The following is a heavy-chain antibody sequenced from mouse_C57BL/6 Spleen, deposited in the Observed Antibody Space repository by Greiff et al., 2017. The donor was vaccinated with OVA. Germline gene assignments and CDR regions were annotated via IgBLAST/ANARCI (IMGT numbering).Heavy chain of an antibody. V-gene: IGHV1-67*01. D-gene: IGHD1-1*01. Sequence: VQLQQSGPELVRPGVSVKISCKGSGYTFTDYAMHWVKQSPAKSLEWIGDISPYYGDTSYNQKFKDKATMTVDKSSSTAYMELARLTSEDSAVLYGSSPYYCDYWGKGTTLTVSS. CDR2: ISPYYGDT. J-gene: IGHJ2*01. CDR1: GYTFTDYA. CDR3: SSPYYCDY.